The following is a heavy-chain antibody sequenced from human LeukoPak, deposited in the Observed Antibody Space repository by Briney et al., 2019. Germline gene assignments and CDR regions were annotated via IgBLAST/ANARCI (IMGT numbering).Heavy chain of an antibody. CDR3: ARGAPRYCSSTSCPFDP. CDR1: GGSISSYY. D-gene: IGHD2-2*01. V-gene: IGHV4-4*07. J-gene: IGHJ5*02. Sequence: SETLSLTCTVSGGSISSYYWSWIRQPAGKGLEWIGRIYTSGSTNYNPSLKSRVTMSVDTSKNQFSLKLSSVTAADTAVYYCARGAPRYCSSTSCPFDPRGQGTLVTVSS. CDR2: IYTSGST.